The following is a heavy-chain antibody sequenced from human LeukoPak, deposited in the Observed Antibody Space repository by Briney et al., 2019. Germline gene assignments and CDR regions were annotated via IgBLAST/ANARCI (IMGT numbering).Heavy chain of an antibody. J-gene: IGHJ3*02. Sequence: SETLSLTCTVSGGSISSYYWSSIRQPPGKGLEWVGYIYYSGSTNYNPSLKSRVTISVDTSRTQFSLKLSSVTAADTAVYYCATYGDYASDAFDIWGQGTMVTVSS. CDR1: GGSISSYY. CDR3: ATYGDYASDAFDI. V-gene: IGHV4-59*01. D-gene: IGHD4-17*01. CDR2: IYYSGST.